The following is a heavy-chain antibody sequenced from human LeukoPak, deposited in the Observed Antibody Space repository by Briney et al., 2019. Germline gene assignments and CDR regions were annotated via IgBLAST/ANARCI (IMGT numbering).Heavy chain of an antibody. CDR2: INPSGGST. V-gene: IGHV1-46*01. CDR3: ARGPGMIVVVTRFDP. Sequence: ASVKVSCKASGYTFIGYYMHWVRQAPGQGLEWMGIINPSGGSTSYAQKFQGRVTMTRDTSTSTVYMELSSLRSEDTAVYYCARGPGMIVVVTRFDPWGQGTLVTVSS. J-gene: IGHJ5*02. D-gene: IGHD3-22*01. CDR1: GYTFIGYY.